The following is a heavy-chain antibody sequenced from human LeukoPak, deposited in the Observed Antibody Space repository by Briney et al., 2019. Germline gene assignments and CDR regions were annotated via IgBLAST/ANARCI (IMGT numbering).Heavy chain of an antibody. J-gene: IGHJ4*02. Sequence: GGSLRLSCAASGFTFSSYGMHWVRQAPGKGLEWLSSITSSSRYIWYADSVKGRFTISRDNAKNSVYLQMDSLRADDTAVYFCARGGDSSTWDFAYWGQGTLVTVSS. CDR1: GFTFSSYG. V-gene: IGHV3-21*01. CDR2: ITSSSRYI. D-gene: IGHD6-13*01. CDR3: ARGGDSSTWDFAY.